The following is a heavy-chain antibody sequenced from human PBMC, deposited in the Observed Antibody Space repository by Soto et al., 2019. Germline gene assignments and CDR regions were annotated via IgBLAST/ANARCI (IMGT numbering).Heavy chain of an antibody. Sequence: QVQLVESGGGVVQPGKSLRLSCAASGFTFSSYAMHWARQAPGKGLEWVTVISIRGGDEYYAESVRGRFTISRDASKNTLYLQKDSLRVEDTAVYYCARGTIVARQHLDYWGQGTLVTVSS. J-gene: IGHJ4*02. D-gene: IGHD6-6*01. CDR1: GFTFSSYA. CDR3: ARGTIVARQHLDY. CDR2: ISIRGGDE. V-gene: IGHV3-30*03.